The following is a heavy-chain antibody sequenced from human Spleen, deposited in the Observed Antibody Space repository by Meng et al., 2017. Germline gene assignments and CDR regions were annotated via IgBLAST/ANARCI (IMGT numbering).Heavy chain of an antibody. J-gene: IGHJ4*02. D-gene: IGHD5-12*01. V-gene: IGHV4-39*07. CDR3: ARVLYILSGYSGYDPWKGYFDY. CDR1: GGSISSSSYY. CDR2: IYYSGST. Sequence: SETLSLTCTVSGGSISSSSYYWGWIRQPPGKGLEWIGSIYYSGSTYYNPSLKSRVTISVDTSKNQFSLKLSSVTAADTAVYYCARVLYILSGYSGYDPWKGYFDYWGQGTLVTVSS.